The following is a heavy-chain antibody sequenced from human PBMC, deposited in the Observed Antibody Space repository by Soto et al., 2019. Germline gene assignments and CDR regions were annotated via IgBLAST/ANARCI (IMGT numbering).Heavy chain of an antibody. D-gene: IGHD2-21*01. CDR3: AREPLAYCGGDCHYFDY. J-gene: IGHJ4*02. V-gene: IGHV3-33*01. CDR1: GFTFSSYG. Sequence: PGGSLRLSCAASGFTFSSYGMHWVRQAPGKGLEWVAVIWYDGSNKYYADSVKGRFTISRDNSKNTLYLQMNSLRAEDTAVYYCAREPLAYCGGDCHYFDYWGQGTLVTVSS. CDR2: IWYDGSNK.